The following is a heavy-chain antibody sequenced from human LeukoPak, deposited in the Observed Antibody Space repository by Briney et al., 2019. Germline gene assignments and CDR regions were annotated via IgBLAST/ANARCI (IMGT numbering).Heavy chain of an antibody. J-gene: IGHJ3*02. Sequence: PGGSLRLSCAASGFTFDDYAMHWVRQAPGKGLEWVSGISWNSGSIGYADSVKGRFTISRDNAKNSLYLQMNSLRAEDTALYYCAKDMRAGMGWLQLTPAFDIWGQGTMVSVSS. CDR2: ISWNSGSI. CDR1: GFTFDDYA. D-gene: IGHD5-24*01. V-gene: IGHV3-9*01. CDR3: AKDMRAGMGWLQLTPAFDI.